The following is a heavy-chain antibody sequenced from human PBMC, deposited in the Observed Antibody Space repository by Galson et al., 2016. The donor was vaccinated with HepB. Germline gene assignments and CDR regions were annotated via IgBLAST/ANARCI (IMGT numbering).Heavy chain of an antibody. V-gene: IGHV1-3*01. Sequence: VKVSCKASGYTFTTYAMYWVRQAPGQRLEWMGWINAANGDTKYSQRLQGRGTITWDTSANTAYMELSSLRSEDTAVYYCARGHIVATVDYYYYGLDVWGQGTTVTVSS. D-gene: IGHD5-12*01. J-gene: IGHJ6*02. CDR1: GYTFTTYA. CDR2: INAANGDT. CDR3: ARGHIVATVDYYYYGLDV.